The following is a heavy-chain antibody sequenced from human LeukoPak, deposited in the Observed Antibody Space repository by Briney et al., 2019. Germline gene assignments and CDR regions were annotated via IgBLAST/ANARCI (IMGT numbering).Heavy chain of an antibody. CDR2: TYYSGST. D-gene: IGHD2-21*02. CDR3: ARDSCGGDCSFDY. V-gene: IGHV4-59*01. J-gene: IGHJ4*02. CDR1: GGSISSYY. Sequence: SETLSLTCTVSGGSISSYYLSWIRQPPGKGLEWIGYTYYSGSTNYNPSLKSRVTISVDTSKNQFSLKLSSVTAADTAVYYCARDSCGGDCSFDYWGQGTLVTVSS.